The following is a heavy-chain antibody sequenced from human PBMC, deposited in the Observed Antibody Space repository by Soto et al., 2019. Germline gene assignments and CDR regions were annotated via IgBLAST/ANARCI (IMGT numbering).Heavy chain of an antibody. Sequence: EVQLLESGGGLVQPGGSLRLSCGVSGFTFNDFEMNWVRQAPGKGLEWLAYIDGSGTTKKYADSVRGRFTISRDNPNNSLFLPMSSLRAAATAIYYCARGFGRFNYWGQGTLVSVSS. CDR3: ARGFGRFNY. V-gene: IGHV3-48*03. CDR2: IDGSGTTK. J-gene: IGHJ4*02. D-gene: IGHD3-10*01. CDR1: GFTFNDFE.